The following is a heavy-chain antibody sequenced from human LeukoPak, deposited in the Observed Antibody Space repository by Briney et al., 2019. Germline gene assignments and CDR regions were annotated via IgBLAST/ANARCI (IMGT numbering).Heavy chain of an antibody. CDR3: ARGRIAAAGRFDY. D-gene: IGHD6-13*01. CDR2: INHSGST. V-gene: IGHV4-34*01. Sequence: PSETLSLTCAVYGGSFSGYYWSWIRQPPGKGLEWIGEINHSGSTNYNPSLKSRVTISVDTSKNQFSLKLSSVTAADTAVYYRARGRIAAAGRFDYWGQGTLVTVSS. CDR1: GGSFSGYY. J-gene: IGHJ4*02.